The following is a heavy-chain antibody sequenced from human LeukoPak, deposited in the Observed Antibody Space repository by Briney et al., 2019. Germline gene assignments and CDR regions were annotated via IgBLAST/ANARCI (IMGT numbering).Heavy chain of an antibody. V-gene: IGHV3-74*01. D-gene: IGHD5-18*01. CDR1: GFAFSSSA. CDR2: INRDGSST. CDR3: ARGGGYSYGSFDY. Sequence: GGSLRLSCAASGFAFSSSAMHWVRQAPGKGLVWVSRINRDGSSTSYADSVKGRFTISRDNAKNTLYLQMNSLRAEDTAVYYCARGGGYSYGSFDYWGQGTLVTVSS. J-gene: IGHJ4*02.